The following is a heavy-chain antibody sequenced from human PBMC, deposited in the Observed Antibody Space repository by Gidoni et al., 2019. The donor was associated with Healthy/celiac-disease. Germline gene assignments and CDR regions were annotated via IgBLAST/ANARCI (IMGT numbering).Heavy chain of an antibody. CDR1: GFTFSSYS. D-gene: IGHD3-22*01. J-gene: IGHJ4*02. CDR3: ARDIATYYYDRSGYPLGYYFDY. CDR2: NSSSSSYI. V-gene: IGHV3-21*01. Sequence: EVQLVESGGGLVKPGGSLRPSCAASGFTFSSYSMNWVRQAPGKGLEWVSSNSSSSSYIYYADSVEGRINICRDNAKNSLYLQMNSLRAEGTAVYYCARDIATYYYDRSGYPLGYYFDYWGQGTLVTVSS.